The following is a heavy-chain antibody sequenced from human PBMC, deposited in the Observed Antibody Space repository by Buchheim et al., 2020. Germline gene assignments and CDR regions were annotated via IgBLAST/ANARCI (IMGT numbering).Heavy chain of an antibody. Sequence: QVQLQESGPGLVKPSGTLSLTCTVSGGSISSYYWSWIRQPPGKGLEWIGYIYYSGSTNYNPSLKSRVTISVDTSKNQFSLKLSSVTAADTAVYYCARTPLGVVPAAMPYFDYWGQGTL. J-gene: IGHJ4*02. CDR1: GGSISSYY. D-gene: IGHD2-2*01. CDR2: IYYSGST. CDR3: ARTPLGVVPAAMPYFDY. V-gene: IGHV4-59*01.